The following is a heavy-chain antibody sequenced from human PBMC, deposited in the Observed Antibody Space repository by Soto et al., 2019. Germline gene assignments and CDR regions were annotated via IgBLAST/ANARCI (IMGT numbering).Heavy chain of an antibody. CDR1: GGSISSIGYY. CDR2: IYSGGTT. D-gene: IGHD2-15*01. J-gene: IGHJ4*02. V-gene: IGHV4-39*01. Sequence: LSLTCTVSGGSISSIGYYWGWIRQPPGKGLEWIGSIYSGGTTYYNPSLKSRVSISVDTSKNQFSLKLTSVTAADTAVYYCARGGYCTGGSCSLYWGQGTLVTAPQ. CDR3: ARGGYCTGGSCSLY.